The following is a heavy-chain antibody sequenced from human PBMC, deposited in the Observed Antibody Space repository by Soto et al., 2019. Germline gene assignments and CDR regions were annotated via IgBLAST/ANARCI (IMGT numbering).Heavy chain of an antibody. CDR2: MNPNSDNT. CDR3: ARGVFEAGTEFDY. CDR1: GYTFTNYD. D-gene: IGHD6-13*01. V-gene: IGHV1-8*01. Sequence: QVQLVQSGAEVKKPGASVKVSCKASGYTFTNYDINWVRQATGQGLEWMGWMNPNSDNTSYAQNFQGIVTMTRNTSISTAYMELSSLRSEDPAVYYCARGVFEAGTEFDYWGQGTLVTVSS. J-gene: IGHJ4*02.